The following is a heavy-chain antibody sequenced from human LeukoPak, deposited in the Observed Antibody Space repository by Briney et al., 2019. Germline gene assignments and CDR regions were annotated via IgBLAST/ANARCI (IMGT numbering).Heavy chain of an antibody. CDR1: GFTFGNYA. D-gene: IGHD2-21*02. V-gene: IGHV3-21*01. CDR2: ISSSSSYI. J-gene: IGHJ4*02. Sequence: GGSLRLSCAASGFTFGNYAMSWVRQAPGKGLEWVSSISSSSSYIYYADSVKGRFTISRDNAKNSLYLQMNSLRAEDTAVYYCARGGLGAYCGGDCPLKHMYYFDYWGQGTLVTVSS. CDR3: ARGGLGAYCGGDCPLKHMYYFDY.